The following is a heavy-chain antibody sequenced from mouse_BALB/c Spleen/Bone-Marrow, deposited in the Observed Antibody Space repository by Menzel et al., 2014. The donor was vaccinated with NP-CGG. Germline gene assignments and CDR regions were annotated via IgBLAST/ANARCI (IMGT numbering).Heavy chain of an antibody. Sequence: EVQGVESGGGLVQPGGSLKLSCAASGFDFSRYWMTWVRQAPGKGLEWIGEINPDSSTINYTPSLKDKFIISRDNAKNTLYLQMSKVRSKDTALYYCARPGYYGYQDVWGAGTTVTVSS. D-gene: IGHD1-2*01. CDR3: ARPGYYGYQDV. CDR2: INPDSSTI. V-gene: IGHV4-1*02. J-gene: IGHJ1*01. CDR1: GFDFSRYW.